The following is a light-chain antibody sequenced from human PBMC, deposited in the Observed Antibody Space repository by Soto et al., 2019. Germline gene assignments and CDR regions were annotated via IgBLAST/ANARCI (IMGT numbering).Light chain of an antibody. Sequence: EIVLTQSPATLSLSPGERATLSCRASQSVSSSLAWYQQKSGQGPRLLIYDASNRATGIPARFSGSGSGIDFTLSLSSVEPEDFAVYYCHQRANWPPTFCQGTRLEIK. V-gene: IGKV3-11*01. J-gene: IGKJ2*01. CDR1: QSVSSS. CDR2: DAS. CDR3: HQRANWPPT.